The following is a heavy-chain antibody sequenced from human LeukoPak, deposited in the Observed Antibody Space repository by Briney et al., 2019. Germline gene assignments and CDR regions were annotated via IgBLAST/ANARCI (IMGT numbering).Heavy chain of an antibody. J-gene: IGHJ3*01. V-gene: IGHV1-2*02. CDR3: ARDHPRSTGWHGRVEAFDL. CDR2: INLNSGGT. CDR1: GFIFVGYY. D-gene: IGHD6-19*01. Sequence: ASVKVSCKGSGFIFVGYYLHWVRQAPGQGREWMGRINLNSGGTSYAQKFQGRVTMTRDTSITTAYIDLSSLRFDDTAVYYCARDHPRSTGWHGRVEAFDLWSQGTTVTVSS.